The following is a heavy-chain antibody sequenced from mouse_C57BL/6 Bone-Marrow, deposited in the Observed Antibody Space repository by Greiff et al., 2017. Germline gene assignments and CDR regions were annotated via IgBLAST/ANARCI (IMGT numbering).Heavy chain of an antibody. V-gene: IGHV1-69*01. J-gene: IGHJ1*03. CDR3: ARGDYWYFDV. CDR2: IDPSDSYT. CDR1: GYTFTSYW. Sequence: QVQLQQPGAELVMPGASVKLSCKASGYTFTSYWMHWVQQRPGQGLEWIGDIDPSDSYTNYTQKFKGKSTFTVDKSSSTAYMQLSSLTSEDSAVYYCARGDYWYFDVWGKGTTVTVSS.